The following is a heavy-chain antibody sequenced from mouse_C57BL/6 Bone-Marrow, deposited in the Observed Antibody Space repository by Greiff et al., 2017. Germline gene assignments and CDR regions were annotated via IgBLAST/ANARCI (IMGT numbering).Heavy chain of an antibody. J-gene: IGHJ2*01. CDR3: ARADYDYEGYFDY. V-gene: IGHV3-6*01. D-gene: IGHD2-4*01. CDR1: GYSITSGYY. Sequence: EVQLQESGPGLVKPSQSLSLTCSVTGYSITSGYYWNWIRQFPGNKLEWMGYISYDGSNNYNPSLKNRISITRDTSKNQFFLKLNSVTTEDTATYYCARADYDYEGYFDYWGQGTTLTVSS. CDR2: ISYDGSN.